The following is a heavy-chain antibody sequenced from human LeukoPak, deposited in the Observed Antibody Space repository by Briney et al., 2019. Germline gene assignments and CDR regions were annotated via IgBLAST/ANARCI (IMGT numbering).Heavy chain of an antibody. D-gene: IGHD6-13*01. V-gene: IGHV1-8*01. CDR2: MNPDSGNT. Sequence: ASVKVSCKASGYSFTIYDVNWVRQAPGQGLEWMGWMNPDSGNTGYAPKFQGRVSMTRNTSINTAYLELSSLTSEDTAVYYCAEISSKWYGNALEIWGQGTMVIVSA. CDR1: GYSFTIYD. CDR3: AEISSKWYGNALEI. J-gene: IGHJ3*02.